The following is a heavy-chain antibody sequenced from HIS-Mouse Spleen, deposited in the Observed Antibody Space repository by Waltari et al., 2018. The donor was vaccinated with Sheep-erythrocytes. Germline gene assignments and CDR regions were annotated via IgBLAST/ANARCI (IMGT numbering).Heavy chain of an antibody. V-gene: IGHV3-30*18. CDR1: GFTFSSYG. CDR3: AKVRTVNYWYFDL. D-gene: IGHD1-1*01. J-gene: IGHJ2*01. Sequence: QVQLVESGGGVVQPGRSLRLSCAASGFTFSSYGMQVVRQAPGKGLEVLAVRAYDGSNKYYADSVKGRFTISRDNSKNTLYLQMNSLRAEDTAVYYCAKVRTVNYWYFDLWGRGTLVTVSS. CDR2: RAYDGSNK.